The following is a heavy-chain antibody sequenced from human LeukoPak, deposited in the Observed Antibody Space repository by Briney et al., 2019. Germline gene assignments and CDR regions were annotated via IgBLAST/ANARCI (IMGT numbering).Heavy chain of an antibody. CDR3: ARHSDRTAYTAKGFDY. J-gene: IGHJ4*02. V-gene: IGHV4-39*01. CDR1: GGSISSSDHF. CDR2: IYYSGTT. D-gene: IGHD2-21*02. Sequence: SETLSLTCSVSGGSISSSDHFWGWIRQPPGKGLEWIGSIYYSGTTYYNPSLKSRVTISVDMSKNQFSLKLSSVTAADTAVYYCARHSDRTAYTAKGFDYWGQGTLATVSS.